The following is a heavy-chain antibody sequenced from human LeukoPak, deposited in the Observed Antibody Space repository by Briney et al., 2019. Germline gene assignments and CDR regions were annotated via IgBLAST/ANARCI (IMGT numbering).Heavy chain of an antibody. Sequence: GASVKVSCKASGYTFTSYGISWVRRAPGQGLEWMGWISAYNGNTNYAQKLQGRVTMTTDTSTSTAYMELRSLRSDDTAVYYCARGIAVAGTFYGMDVWGQGTTVTVSS. D-gene: IGHD6-19*01. CDR1: GYTFTSYG. CDR3: ARGIAVAGTFYGMDV. CDR2: ISAYNGNT. J-gene: IGHJ6*02. V-gene: IGHV1-18*01.